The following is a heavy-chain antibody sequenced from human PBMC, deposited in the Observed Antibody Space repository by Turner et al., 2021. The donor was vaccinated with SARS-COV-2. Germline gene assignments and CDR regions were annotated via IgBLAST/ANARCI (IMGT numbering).Heavy chain of an antibody. CDR3: ARGDDPRKSGVV. J-gene: IGHJ4*02. Sequence: QVQLQQWGAGPLKPSETLSLICAVNGGSLSGYYWTWVRQPPGKGLEWIGEVHPDGTPYYNPSLKCRVSMSVDKSKNQFSLKLNSVTAADTAFYYCARGDDPRKSGVVWGQGTLVTVSS. D-gene: IGHD3-3*01. V-gene: IGHV4-34*01. CDR2: VHPDGTP. CDR1: GGSLSGYY.